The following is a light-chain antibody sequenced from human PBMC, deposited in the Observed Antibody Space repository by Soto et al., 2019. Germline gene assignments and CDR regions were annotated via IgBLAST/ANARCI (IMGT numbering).Light chain of an antibody. CDR3: QQYNNWPVS. Sequence: EIVMTQSPATLSVSPGERATLSCRASQSVSSNLAWYQQKPGQAPRLLIYGASTRATGIPARFSGSRSGTEFTLTISSLQSEDFAVYYCQQYNNWPVSFGQGTKREI. J-gene: IGKJ2*03. V-gene: IGKV3-15*01. CDR2: GAS. CDR1: QSVSSN.